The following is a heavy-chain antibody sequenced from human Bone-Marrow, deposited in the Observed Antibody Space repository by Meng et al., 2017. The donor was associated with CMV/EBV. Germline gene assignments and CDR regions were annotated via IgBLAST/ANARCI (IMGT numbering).Heavy chain of an antibody. CDR3: ARDTPFYYSSGYYYLPYYYYYYGMDV. D-gene: IGHD3-22*01. J-gene: IGHJ6*04. CDR2: MSSSSSYK. CDR1: GFTFSSYS. Sequence: GESLKISCAASGFTFSSYSMNWVRQAPGKGLEWVSSMSSSSSYKYDAESVKGRFNISRDNAKKSLYLQMNSMRAEDTAVYYCARDTPFYYSSGYYYLPYYYYYYGMDVWGEATTAAFSS. V-gene: IGHV3-21*01.